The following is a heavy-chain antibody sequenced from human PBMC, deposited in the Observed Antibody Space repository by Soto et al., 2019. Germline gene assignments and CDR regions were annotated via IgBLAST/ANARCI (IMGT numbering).Heavy chain of an antibody. Sequence: ASVKVSCKASGGTFSSYAISWVRQAPGQGLEWMGGIIPIFGTANYAQKFQGRVTITADESTSTAYMELSSLRSEDTAVYYCARAETAGAAAGDHNWFDPWGQGTLVTVSS. CDR1: GGTFSSYA. V-gene: IGHV1-69*13. CDR3: ARAETAGAAAGDHNWFDP. D-gene: IGHD6-13*01. CDR2: IIPIFGTA. J-gene: IGHJ5*02.